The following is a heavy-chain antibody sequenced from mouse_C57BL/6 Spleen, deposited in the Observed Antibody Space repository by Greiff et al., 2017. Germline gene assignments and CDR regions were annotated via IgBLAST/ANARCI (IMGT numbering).Heavy chain of an antibody. V-gene: IGHV1-80*01. J-gene: IGHJ2*01. CDR3: ARTGADWDY. Sequence: QVQLQQSGAELVKPGASVKISCKASGYAFSSYWMKWVKQRPGKGLEWIGQIYPGDGDTNSNGKFKGKATLTADKSSSTAYMQLSSLTSEDSAIYFCARTGADWDYRGQGSTLTVSS. CDR1: GYAFSSYW. CDR2: IYPGDGDT. D-gene: IGHD3-3*01.